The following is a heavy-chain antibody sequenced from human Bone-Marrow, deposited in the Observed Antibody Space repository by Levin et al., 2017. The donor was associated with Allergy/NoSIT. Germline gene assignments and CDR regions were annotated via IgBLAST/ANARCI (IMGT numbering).Heavy chain of an antibody. CDR1: GFTFSSYG. J-gene: IGHJ4*02. CDR3: VSELEN. D-gene: IGHD3-3*01. Sequence: GGSLRLSCAASGFTFSSYGMHWVRQAPGKGLEWVAVISYDGSNKYYADSVKGRFTISRDNSKNTLYLQMNSLRAEDTAVYYCVSELENWGQGTLVTVSS. CDR2: ISYDGSNK. V-gene: IGHV3-30*03.